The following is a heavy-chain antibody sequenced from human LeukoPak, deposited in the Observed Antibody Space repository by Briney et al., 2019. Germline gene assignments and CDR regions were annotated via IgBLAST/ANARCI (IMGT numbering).Heavy chain of an antibody. D-gene: IGHD3-3*01. J-gene: IGHJ4*02. Sequence: EASVKVSCTASGGTFSSYAISWVRQAPGQGLEWMGRIIPILGIANYAQKFQGRVTITADKSTSTAYMELSSLRSEDTAVYYCASPGIRFLEWLYFDYWGQGTLVTVSS. CDR2: IIPILGIA. V-gene: IGHV1-69*04. CDR3: ASPGIRFLEWLYFDY. CDR1: GGTFSSYA.